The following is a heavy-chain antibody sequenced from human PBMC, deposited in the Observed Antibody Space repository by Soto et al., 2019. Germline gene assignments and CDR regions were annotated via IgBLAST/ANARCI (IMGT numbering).Heavy chain of an antibody. CDR2: ISAYNGNT. Sequence: ASVKVSCKASGYTFTSYGISWVRQAPGQGLEWMGWISAYNGNTNYAQKLQGRVTMTTDTSTSTAYMELRSLRSDDTAVYYCARDKKYYYDSSGYSNDAFDIWGQGTMVTVSS. CDR3: ARDKKYYYDSSGYSNDAFDI. CDR1: GYTFTSYG. V-gene: IGHV1-18*01. D-gene: IGHD3-22*01. J-gene: IGHJ3*02.